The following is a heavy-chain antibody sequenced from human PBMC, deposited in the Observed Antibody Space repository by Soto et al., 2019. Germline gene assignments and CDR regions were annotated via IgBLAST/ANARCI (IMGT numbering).Heavy chain of an antibody. D-gene: IGHD4-17*01. CDR2: ISGTGAST. CDR1: GITFSNYA. V-gene: IGHV3-23*01. CDR3: ANRYGDSDY. Sequence: EVQLLESGGGLAQPGGSLRLSCAASGITFSNYAMSWVRQAPGKGLEWVSTISGTGASTYYTDSVKGRFTISRDNSENTLYMQMNSLRAEDTAVYYCANRYGDSDYWGQGTLVTVSS. J-gene: IGHJ4*02.